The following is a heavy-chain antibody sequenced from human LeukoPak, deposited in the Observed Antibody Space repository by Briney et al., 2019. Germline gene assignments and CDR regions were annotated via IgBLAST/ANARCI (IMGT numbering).Heavy chain of an antibody. D-gene: IGHD6-13*01. J-gene: IGHJ4*02. V-gene: IGHV5-51*01. CDR1: GYSFPSYW. CDR2: IYPGDSDT. Sequence: GESLKISCKGSGYSFPSYWIAWVRQMPGKGLEWMGIIYPGDSDTRNSPSFQGQVTISVDKSISTAYLHWSSLKASDTAMYYCARGSSWSYYFDYWGQGTLVTVSS. CDR3: ARGSSWSYYFDY.